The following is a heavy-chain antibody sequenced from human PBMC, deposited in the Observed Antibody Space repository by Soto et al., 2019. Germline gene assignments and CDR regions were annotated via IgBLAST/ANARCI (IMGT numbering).Heavy chain of an antibody. J-gene: IGHJ4*02. D-gene: IGHD3-10*01. Sequence: QVQLQESGPGLVKPSQTLSLTCTVSGGSISSGGYYWSWIRQHPGKGLEWIGYIYYSGSTYYNPSLKSRVTISVDTSKNQFSLKLSSVTAADTAVYYCARAIRGGTMVRGVPFDYWGQGTLVTVSS. V-gene: IGHV4-31*03. CDR1: GGSISSGGYY. CDR3: ARAIRGGTMVRGVPFDY. CDR2: IYYSGST.